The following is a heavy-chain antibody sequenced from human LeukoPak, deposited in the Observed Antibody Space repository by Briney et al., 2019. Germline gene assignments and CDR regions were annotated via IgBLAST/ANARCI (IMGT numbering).Heavy chain of an antibody. CDR3: ARVGAIRYGGNSGAAFDI. CDR2: INPNSGGT. J-gene: IGHJ3*02. V-gene: IGHV1-2*02. CDR1: GYTFTGYY. D-gene: IGHD4-23*01. Sequence: ASVKVSCKASGYTFTGYYMHWVRRAPGQGLEWMGWINPNSGGTNYAQKFQGRVTMTRDTSISTAYMELSRLRFDDTAVYYCARVGAIRYGGNSGAAFDIWGQGTMVTVSS.